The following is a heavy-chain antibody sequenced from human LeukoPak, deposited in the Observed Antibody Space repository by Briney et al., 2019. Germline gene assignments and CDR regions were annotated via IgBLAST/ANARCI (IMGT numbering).Heavy chain of an antibody. J-gene: IGHJ5*02. Sequence: GASVKVSCKASGYTFSAYYMHWLRQAPGQGLEWMGWINPNSGGTNYAQKFQGRATMTRDTSINTAYMELSRLRSDDTAVYYCARDDVLTGPHSGGGTSEEFDPWGQGTLVTVSS. CDR1: GYTFSAYY. CDR3: ARDDVLTGPHSGGGTSEEFDP. V-gene: IGHV1-2*02. D-gene: IGHD3-9*01. CDR2: INPNSGGT.